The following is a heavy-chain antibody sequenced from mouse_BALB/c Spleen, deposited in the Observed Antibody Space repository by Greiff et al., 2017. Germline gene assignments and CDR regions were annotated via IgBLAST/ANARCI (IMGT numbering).Heavy chain of an antibody. V-gene: IGHV5-17*02. CDR1: GFTFSSFG. CDR3: ARGYGNYGYYAMDY. D-gene: IGHD2-10*02. Sequence: EVKLVESGGGLVQPGGSRKLSCAASGFTFSSFGMHWVRQAPEKGLEWVAYISSGSSTIYYADTVKGRFTISRDNPKNTLFLQMTSLRSEDTAMYYCARGYGNYGYYAMDYWGQGTSVTVSS. J-gene: IGHJ4*01. CDR2: ISSGSSTI.